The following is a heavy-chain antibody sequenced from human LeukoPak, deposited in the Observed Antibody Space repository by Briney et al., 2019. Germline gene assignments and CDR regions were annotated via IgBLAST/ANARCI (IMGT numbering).Heavy chain of an antibody. CDR3: ARTARSRDWFDP. Sequence: SETTSLTCSVSGGSISDSIVSHYWSWIRQPPGKGLEWIGYIYFNGRTNYSPSLKSRVTLSVDTSKNQFSMKLISVTAADTAVYYCARTARSRDWFDPWGQGSLVTVSS. CDR2: IYFNGRT. V-gene: IGHV4-61*01. J-gene: IGHJ5*02. D-gene: IGHD2-21*02. CDR1: GGSISDSIVSHY.